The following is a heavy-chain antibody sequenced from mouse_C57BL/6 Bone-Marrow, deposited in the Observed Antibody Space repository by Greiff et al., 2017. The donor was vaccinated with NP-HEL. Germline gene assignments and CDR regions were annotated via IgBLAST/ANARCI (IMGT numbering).Heavy chain of an antibody. CDR1: GYTFTSYW. Sequence: QVQLKESGAELVMPGASVKLSCKASGYTFTSYWMHWVKQRPGQGLEWIGEIDPSDSYTNYNQKFKGKSTLTVDKSSSTAYMQLSSLTSEDSAVYYCARVPLYDGFPYWGQGTTLTVSS. CDR2: IDPSDSYT. J-gene: IGHJ2*01. D-gene: IGHD2-3*01. V-gene: IGHV1-69*01. CDR3: ARVPLYDGFPY.